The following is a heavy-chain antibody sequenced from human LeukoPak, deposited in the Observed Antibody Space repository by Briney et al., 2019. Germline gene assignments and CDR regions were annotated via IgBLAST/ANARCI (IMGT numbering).Heavy chain of an antibody. CDR3: ARERIYFGSGGDLTDARLYYYYGMDV. CDR1: GYTFTSYD. CDR2: MNPNSGNT. V-gene: IGHV1-8*01. Sequence: ASVKVSCKASGYTFTSYDINWVRQATGQGLEWMGWMNPNSGNTGYAQKFQGRVTMTRNTSISTAYMELSSLRAEDTAVYYCARERIYFGSGGDLTDARLYYYYGMDVWGQGTTVTVSS. J-gene: IGHJ6*02. D-gene: IGHD3-10*01.